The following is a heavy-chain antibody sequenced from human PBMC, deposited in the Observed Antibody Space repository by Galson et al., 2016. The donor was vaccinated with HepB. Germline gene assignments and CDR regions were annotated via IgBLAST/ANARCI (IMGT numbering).Heavy chain of an antibody. V-gene: IGHV3-7*01. J-gene: IGHJ3*02. Sequence: SLRLSCAASGFTSSNYWMSWVRQAPGKGLEWVAHITQDQTEKDYVDSVKSRFTISRDNAKKSLYLQMNSLRAEDTAVYLCARDLGWWQQLQSDALDIWGQGTMVTVSS. CDR2: ITQDQTEK. CDR3: ARDLGWWQQLQSDALDI. CDR1: GFTSSNYW. D-gene: IGHD6-13*01.